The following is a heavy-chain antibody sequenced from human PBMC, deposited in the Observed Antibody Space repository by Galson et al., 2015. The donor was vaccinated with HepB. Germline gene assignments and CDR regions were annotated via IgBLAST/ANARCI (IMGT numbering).Heavy chain of an antibody. V-gene: IGHV1-69*13. J-gene: IGHJ3*02. D-gene: IGHD3-16*01. CDR2: IIPVFGTP. Sequence: SVKVSCKASGGTFSSYGVDWVRQAPGQGPEWMGGIIPVFGTPNYAQKFQDRVTITADESTSTAYMELSSLRSDDTAVYYCARTATMLRLYESFDIWGPGTMVIGSS. CDR3: ARTATMLRLYESFDI. CDR1: GGTFSSYG.